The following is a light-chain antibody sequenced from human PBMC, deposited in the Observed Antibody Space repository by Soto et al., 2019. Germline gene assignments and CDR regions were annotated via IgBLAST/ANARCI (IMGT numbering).Light chain of an antibody. Sequence: EIVLTQSPGTLSLSPGERATLSCRASQSLRNNDLAWYQQKPGQTPRLLIHSASSRATGIPDRFSGSGSGKDFTLTISRLEPADFEVYYCQQFNNSPLAFGGGTKVEIK. CDR2: SAS. CDR1: QSLRNND. J-gene: IGKJ4*01. V-gene: IGKV3-20*01. CDR3: QQFNNSPLA.